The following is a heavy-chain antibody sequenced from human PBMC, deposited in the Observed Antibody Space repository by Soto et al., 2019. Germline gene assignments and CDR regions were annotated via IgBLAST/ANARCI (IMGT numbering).Heavy chain of an antibody. D-gene: IGHD1-26*01. J-gene: IGHJ3*02. Sequence: QVQLVQSGAEVKKPGSSVKVSCKASGGTFSSYAISWVRQAPGQGLEWMGGIIPIFGTANYAQQFQGRVTXXAXEXMGTAYMELSSLRSEDTAVYYGASTRSQTTSAAFDIRGQGTMVTVSS. V-gene: IGHV1-69*12. CDR2: IIPIFGTA. CDR3: ASTRSQTTSAAFDI. CDR1: GGTFSSYA.